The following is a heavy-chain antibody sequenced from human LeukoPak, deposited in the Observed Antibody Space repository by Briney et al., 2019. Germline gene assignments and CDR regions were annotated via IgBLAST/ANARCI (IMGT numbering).Heavy chain of an antibody. D-gene: IGHD6-13*01. CDR1: GFTFSNAW. Sequence: GSLRLSCAASGFTFSNAWMSWVRQAPGKGLEWIGSIYHGRGIYYNPSLRSRVTISEDTPKNQFFLRLNSVTAADTAVYYCARTGLAAVGGGADYWGQGTLVTVSS. J-gene: IGHJ4*02. CDR2: IYHGRGI. V-gene: IGHV4-38-2*01. CDR3: ARTGLAAVGGGADY.